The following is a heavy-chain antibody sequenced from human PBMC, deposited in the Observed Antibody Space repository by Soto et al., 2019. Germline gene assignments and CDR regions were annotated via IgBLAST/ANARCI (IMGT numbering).Heavy chain of an antibody. D-gene: IGHD3-22*01. J-gene: IGHJ4*02. Sequence: NPGGSLRLSCAASGFTFSSYSMNWVRQAPGKGLEWVSSISSSSSYIYYADSVKGRFTISRDNAKNSLYLQMNSLRAEDTAVYYCARDRSLVVAYYYFDYWGRGTLVTVSS. CDR1: GFTFSSYS. V-gene: IGHV3-21*01. CDR2: ISSSSSYI. CDR3: ARDRSLVVAYYYFDY.